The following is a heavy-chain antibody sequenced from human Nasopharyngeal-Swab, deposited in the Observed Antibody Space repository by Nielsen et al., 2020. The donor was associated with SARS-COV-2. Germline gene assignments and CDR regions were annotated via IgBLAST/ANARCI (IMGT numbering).Heavy chain of an antibody. Sequence: GGSLRLSCAASGFTSASYWMSWVRQAPRKGLEWVANIKQDGGEKYYVDSVKGRFTIARDNAKNSVYLQMNSLRVEDTAVYYCAREGYGAYGDHPDHWGQGTLVTVSS. V-gene: IGHV3-7*01. CDR3: AREGYGAYGDHPDH. D-gene: IGHD4/OR15-4a*01. CDR2: IKQDGGEK. J-gene: IGHJ4*02. CDR1: GFTSASYW.